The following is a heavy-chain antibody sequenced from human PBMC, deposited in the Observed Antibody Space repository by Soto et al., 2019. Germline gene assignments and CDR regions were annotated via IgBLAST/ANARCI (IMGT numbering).Heavy chain of an antibody. Sequence: PGGSLRLSFAGSGFTFRTYGMHWVRQAPGKGLEGGAVIWYDGSNKYYADSVKGRFTISRDNSKNTLYLQMNSLRAEDTAVYYCARDVVGATTRARALYYYYGMDVWGQGTTVTVSS. CDR2: IWYDGSNK. CDR3: ARDVVGATTRARALYYYYGMDV. V-gene: IGHV3-33*01. CDR1: GFTFRTYG. J-gene: IGHJ6*02. D-gene: IGHD1-26*01.